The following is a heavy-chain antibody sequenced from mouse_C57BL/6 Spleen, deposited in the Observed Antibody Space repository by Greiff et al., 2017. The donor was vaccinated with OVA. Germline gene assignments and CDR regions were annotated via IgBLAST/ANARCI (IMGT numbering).Heavy chain of an antibody. J-gene: IGHJ1*03. D-gene: IGHD1-1*01. V-gene: IGHV5-4*01. CDR1: GFTFSSYA. CDR3: ARDRYYGSYWYFDV. CDR2: ISAGGGYT. Sequence: DVMLVESGGGLVKPGGSLKLSCAASGFTFSSYAMSWVRQTPEKRLEWVATISAGGGYTYYPDNVKGRFTISRDNAKNNLYLQMSDLKSEDTAMYYCARDRYYGSYWYFDVWGTGTTVTVSS.